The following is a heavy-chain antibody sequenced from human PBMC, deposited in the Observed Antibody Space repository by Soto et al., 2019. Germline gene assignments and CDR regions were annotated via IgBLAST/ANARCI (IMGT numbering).Heavy chain of an antibody. Sequence: SVKVSCKASGGTFSSYRINWVRQAPGQGLEWVGGIVPIRRTADYAQTFQGRVSITADESARTSYMELRSPRSQDTAVYYCVRDSGAKLSSSWGQGTLVTVSS. V-gene: IGHV1-69*13. CDR2: IVPIRRTA. CDR1: GGTFSSYR. J-gene: IGHJ4*02. CDR3: VRDSGAKLSSS. D-gene: IGHD6-13*01.